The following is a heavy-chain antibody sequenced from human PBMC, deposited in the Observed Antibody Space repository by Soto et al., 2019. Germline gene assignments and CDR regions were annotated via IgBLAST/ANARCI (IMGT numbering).Heavy chain of an antibody. CDR2: ISYSGST. CDR3: ARALSSYYYYGMDV. V-gene: IGHV4-31*11. CDR1: GGSFSGYY. Sequence: SETLSLTCAVYGGSFSGYYWSWIRQHPGKGLEWIGYISYSGSTYYNPSLKSRPTISVDTSKNQFSLKLSSVTAADTAVYYCARALSSYYYYGMDVWGQGTTVTVSS. J-gene: IGHJ6*02.